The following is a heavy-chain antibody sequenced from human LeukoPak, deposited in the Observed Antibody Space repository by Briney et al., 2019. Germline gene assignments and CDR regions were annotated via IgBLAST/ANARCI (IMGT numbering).Heavy chain of an antibody. CDR2: ISWNSGSI. D-gene: IGHD6-19*01. Sequence: PGGSLRLSCAASGFTFDDYAMHWVRQAPGKGLEWVSGISWNSGSIGYADSVKGRFTISRDNAKNSLYLQMNSLRAEDTAVYYCARWGYTNGWFYFENWGQGTLVTVSS. CDR3: ARWGYTNGWFYFEN. V-gene: IGHV3-9*01. CDR1: GFTFDDYA. J-gene: IGHJ4*02.